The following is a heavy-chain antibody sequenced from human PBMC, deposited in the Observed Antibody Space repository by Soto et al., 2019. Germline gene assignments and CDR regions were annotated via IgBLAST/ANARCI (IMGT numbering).Heavy chain of an antibody. Sequence: EVQLLESGGGLVQPGGSLRLSCAASGFTFSNYALSWVRQAPGKGLEWVSTIGTSGGSTYYADSVKGRFTISRDNSKNTLYLQMTSLRTEDTAVYYCAKDAGSTVTYWYFDLWGRGTLVTVSS. D-gene: IGHD4-17*01. J-gene: IGHJ2*01. CDR1: GFTFSNYA. V-gene: IGHV3-23*01. CDR3: AKDAGSTVTYWYFDL. CDR2: IGTSGGST.